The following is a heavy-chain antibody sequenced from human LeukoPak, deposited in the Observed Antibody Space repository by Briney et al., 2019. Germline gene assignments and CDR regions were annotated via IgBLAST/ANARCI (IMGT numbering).Heavy chain of an antibody. D-gene: IGHD6-19*01. Sequence: GGSLRLSCASSGVTFSSYSMNWVRQAPGRGLEWVSSISSSSSYIYYADSVKGRFTISRDNAKKSLYLQMNSLRAEDTAVYYCARDFRYSSGWFDYWGQGTLVTVSS. CDR3: ARDFRYSSGWFDY. CDR1: GVTFSSYS. J-gene: IGHJ4*02. CDR2: ISSSSSYI. V-gene: IGHV3-21*01.